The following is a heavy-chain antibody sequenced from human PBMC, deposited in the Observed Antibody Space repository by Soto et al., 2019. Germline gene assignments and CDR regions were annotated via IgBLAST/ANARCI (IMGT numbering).Heavy chain of an antibody. D-gene: IGHD3-22*01. Sequence: EVQLVESGGGLVQPGGSLRLSCAASGFTFSSYWMHWVRQAPGKGLVWVSRINSDGSSTSYADSVKGRFTISRDNAKNTLYLQMNSLRVEDTAVYYCARSDYYDSSGYYEHLDYWGQGTLVTVSS. CDR1: GFTFSSYW. CDR2: INSDGSST. CDR3: ARSDYYDSSGYYEHLDY. V-gene: IGHV3-74*01. J-gene: IGHJ4*02.